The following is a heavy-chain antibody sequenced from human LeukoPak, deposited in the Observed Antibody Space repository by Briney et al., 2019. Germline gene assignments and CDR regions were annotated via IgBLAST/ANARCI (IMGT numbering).Heavy chain of an antibody. Sequence: SETLSLTCTVSGGSISSYYWIWIRQPPGKGLEWIGYIYYSGSTNYNPSLKSRVTISVDTSKSQFSLKLSSVTAADTAVYYCARLGGYGYFDSWGQGTLVTVSS. V-gene: IGHV4-59*01. CDR2: IYYSGST. CDR3: ARLGGYGYFDS. D-gene: IGHD5-12*01. CDR1: GGSISSYY. J-gene: IGHJ4*02.